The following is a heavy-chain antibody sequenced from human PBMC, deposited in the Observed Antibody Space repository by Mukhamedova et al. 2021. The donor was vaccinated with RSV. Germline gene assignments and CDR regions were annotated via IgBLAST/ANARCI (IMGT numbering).Heavy chain of an antibody. D-gene: IGHD2-21*01. CDR3: ARDAASAIFYFDF. Sequence: GPGKGLEWVSVIFNSGNTYYADSVKGRFTIFRDDSKNTVYLQMTGLTPEDTGVYFCARDAASAIFYFDFWGQGTLVTVSS. V-gene: IGHV3-66*03. CDR2: IFNSGNT. J-gene: IGHJ4*02.